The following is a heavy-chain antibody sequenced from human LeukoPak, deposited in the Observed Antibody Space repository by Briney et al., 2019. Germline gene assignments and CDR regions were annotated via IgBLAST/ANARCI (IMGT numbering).Heavy chain of an antibody. CDR2: ISGSGGST. D-gene: IGHD6-19*01. V-gene: IGHV3-23*01. CDR1: GFTFSSYA. CDR3: AKFSVAGLNFDY. J-gene: IGHJ4*02. Sequence: GGSLRLSCAASGFTFSSYAMSWVRQAPGKGLEWASAISGSGGSTYYADSVKGRFTISRDNSKNTLYLQMNSLRAEDTAVYYCAKFSVAGLNFDYWGQGTLVTVSS.